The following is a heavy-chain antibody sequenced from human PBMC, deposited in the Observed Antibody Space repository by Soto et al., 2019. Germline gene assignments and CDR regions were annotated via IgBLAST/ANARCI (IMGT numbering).Heavy chain of an antibody. V-gene: IGHV3-48*01. CDR2: ISSSSSTI. Sequence: VQLVEAGGGLVQPGGSLRLSCAASGFTFSSYSMNWVRQAPGKGLEWVSYISSSSSTIYYADSVKGRFTISRDNAKHSLYLQMTILRAEDTAVYYCARDLNYGLFDYWGQGTLVTVSS. CDR3: ARDLNYGLFDY. D-gene: IGHD4-17*01. J-gene: IGHJ4*02. CDR1: GFTFSSYS.